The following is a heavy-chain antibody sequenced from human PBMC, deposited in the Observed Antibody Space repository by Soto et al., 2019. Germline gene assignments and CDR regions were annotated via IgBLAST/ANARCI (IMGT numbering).Heavy chain of an antibody. Sequence: QVQLVQSGGEVKKPGASVKVSCKTSGYSFTTYGISWVRQAAGQGLEWMGWISAYNGNTNYAQKLQGRVTMTTDTSTSTAYMELRSLRSVDTAVYYCAREGPAPYYYYGMDVWGQGSTVTVSS. J-gene: IGHJ6*02. V-gene: IGHV1-18*01. CDR2: ISAYNGNT. CDR3: AREGPAPYYYYGMDV. CDR1: GYSFTTYG.